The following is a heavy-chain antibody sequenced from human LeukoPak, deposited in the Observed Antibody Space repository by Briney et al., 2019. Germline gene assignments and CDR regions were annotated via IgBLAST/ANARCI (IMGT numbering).Heavy chain of an antibody. CDR2: INWNGGST. CDR1: GFTFDDYG. D-gene: IGHD6-19*01. CDR3: ARGRYSSGWYVYFF. Sequence: GGSLRLSCAASGFTFDDYGMSWVRQAPGKGLEWVSGINWNGGSTGYADSVKGRFTISRDNSKNTLYLQMGSLRAEDMAVYYCARGRYSSGWYVYFFWGQGTLVAVSS. V-gene: IGHV3-20*04. J-gene: IGHJ4*02.